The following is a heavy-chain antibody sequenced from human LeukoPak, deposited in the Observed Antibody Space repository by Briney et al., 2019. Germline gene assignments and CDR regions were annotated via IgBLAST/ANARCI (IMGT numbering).Heavy chain of an antibody. CDR2: ISSSSSYI. V-gene: IGHV3-21*01. CDR3: ARVIYYYYGMDV. CDR1: GFTFSSYS. J-gene: IGHJ6*02. Sequence: PGGSLRLSCAASGFTFSSYSMNWFGQAPGKGWEGVSSISSSSSYIYYADSVKGRFTISRDNAKNSLYLQMNSLRAEDTAVYYCARVIYYYYGMDVWGQGTTVTVSS.